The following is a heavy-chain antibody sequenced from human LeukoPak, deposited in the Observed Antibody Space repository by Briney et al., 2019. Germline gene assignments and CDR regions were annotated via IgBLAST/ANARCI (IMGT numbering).Heavy chain of an antibody. CDR3: ARGRRGYSYGYVWFDP. D-gene: IGHD5-18*01. CDR2: INHSGST. Sequence: SETLSLTCAVYGGSFSGYYWSWIRQPPGKGLEWIGEINHSGSTNYNPSLKSRVTISVDTSKNQFSLKLSSVTAADTAVYYCARGRRGYSYGYVWFDPWGQGTLVTVSS. CDR1: GGSFSGYY. J-gene: IGHJ5*02. V-gene: IGHV4-34*01.